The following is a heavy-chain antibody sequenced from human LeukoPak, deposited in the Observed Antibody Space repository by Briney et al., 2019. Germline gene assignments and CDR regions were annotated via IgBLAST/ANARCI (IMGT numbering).Heavy chain of an antibody. CDR3: ARDGHNYGTDH. V-gene: IGHV3-74*03. D-gene: IGHD5-24*01. CDR1: GFTFRSYG. Sequence: GGSLRLSCAVSGFTFRSYGMHWVRQIPGKELVWVSHINTDGSRTMYADSVKGRFTISRDNAMNTVDLQMNSLRVEDTAVYYCARDGHNYGTDHWGQGILVTVSS. J-gene: IGHJ5*02. CDR2: INTDGSRT.